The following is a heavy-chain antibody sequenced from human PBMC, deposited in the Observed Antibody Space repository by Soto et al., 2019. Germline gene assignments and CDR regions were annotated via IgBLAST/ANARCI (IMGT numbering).Heavy chain of an antibody. Sequence: PGGSLRLSCAASGFTFSSYAMSWVRQAPGKGLEWVSAISGSGGSTYCADSVKGRFTISRDNSKNTLYLQMNSLRAEDTAVYYCAKVSTYGDYLTGLTFDIWGQGTMVTVSS. D-gene: IGHD4-17*01. J-gene: IGHJ3*02. CDR1: GFTFSSYA. CDR3: AKVSTYGDYLTGLTFDI. CDR2: ISGSGGST. V-gene: IGHV3-23*01.